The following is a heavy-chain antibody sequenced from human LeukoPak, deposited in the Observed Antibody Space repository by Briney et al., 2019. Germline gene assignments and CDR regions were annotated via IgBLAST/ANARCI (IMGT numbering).Heavy chain of an antibody. V-gene: IGHV4-59*12. D-gene: IGHD4-17*01. CDR3: ARGDYGVGYFHGMDV. CDR1: GGSFSTYY. CDR2: IYYSGNT. J-gene: IGHJ6*02. Sequence: PSETLSLTCTVSGGSFSTYYWTWIRRPPGKGLEWIGYIYYSGNTNYSPSLRNRVTISVDTSKNQFSLKLSSVTAADTAVYYCARGDYGVGYFHGMDVWGQGTTVTVSS.